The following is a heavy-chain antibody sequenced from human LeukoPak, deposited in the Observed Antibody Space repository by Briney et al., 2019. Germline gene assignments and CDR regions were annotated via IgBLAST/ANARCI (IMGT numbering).Heavy chain of an antibody. CDR2: IYYSGST. Sequence: PSETLSLTCTVSGGSISSSSYYWGWIRQPPGKGLEWIGSIYYSGSTYYNPSLKSRVTISVDTSKNQFSLKLSSVTAADTAVYYCARANYCSSTSCYDKLFDYWGQGTLVTVSS. D-gene: IGHD2-2*01. J-gene: IGHJ4*02. V-gene: IGHV4-39*01. CDR1: GGSISSSSYY. CDR3: ARANYCSSTSCYDKLFDY.